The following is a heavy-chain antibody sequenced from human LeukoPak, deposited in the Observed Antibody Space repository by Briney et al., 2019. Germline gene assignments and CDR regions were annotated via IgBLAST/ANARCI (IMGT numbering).Heavy chain of an antibody. CDR1: GGSFSGYY. CDR2: INHSGRT. Sequence: SETLSLTCAVYGGSFSGYYWSWIRQPPGKGLEWCGEINHSGRTHYTHPLKTRLTMSVDTSKNQFPLKLSSVTAADTAVYFCARLSTVTTSFDYWGRGTLVTVSS. D-gene: IGHD4-17*01. V-gene: IGHV4-34*10. CDR3: ARLSTVTTSFDY. J-gene: IGHJ4*02.